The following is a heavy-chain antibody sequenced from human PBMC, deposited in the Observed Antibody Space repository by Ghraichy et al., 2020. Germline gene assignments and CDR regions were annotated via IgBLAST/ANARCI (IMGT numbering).Heavy chain of an antibody. CDR3: ARERSMIVVVITAQDAFDI. CDR2: TYYRSKWYN. V-gene: IGHV6-1*01. Sequence: SQTLSLTCAISGDSVSSNSAAWNWIRQSPSRGLEWLGRTYYRSKWYNDYAVSVKSRITINPDTSKNQFSLQLNSVTPEDTAVYYCARERSMIVVVITAQDAFDIWGQGTMVTVSS. D-gene: IGHD3-22*01. CDR1: GDSVSSNSAA. J-gene: IGHJ3*02.